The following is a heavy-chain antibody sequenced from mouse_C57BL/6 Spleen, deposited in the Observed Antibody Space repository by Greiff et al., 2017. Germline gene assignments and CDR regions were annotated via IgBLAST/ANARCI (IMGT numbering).Heavy chain of an antibody. CDR1: GYAFSSSW. Sequence: VQLQQSGPELVKPGASVKISCKASGYAFSSSWMNWVKQRPGKGLEWIGRIYPGDGDTNYNGKFKGKATLTADKSSSTAYMQLSSLTSEDSAVYVCANLYYDYDVDYWGQGTTLTVSS. CDR3: ANLYYDYDVDY. D-gene: IGHD2-4*01. V-gene: IGHV1-82*01. J-gene: IGHJ2*01. CDR2: IYPGDGDT.